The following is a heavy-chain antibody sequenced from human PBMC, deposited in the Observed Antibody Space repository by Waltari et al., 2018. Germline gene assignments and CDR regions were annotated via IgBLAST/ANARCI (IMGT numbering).Heavy chain of an antibody. CDR3: AMGPQASWFDP. J-gene: IGHJ5*02. CDR1: GSTFSSYA. CDR2: IIPIFGTA. V-gene: IGHV1-69*05. Sequence: QVQLVQSGAEVKKPGSSVKVSCKASGSTFSSYAISWVRQAPGQGLEWMGGIIPIFGTANYAQKCQGRVTITTDESTSTAYMELSSLRSEDTAVYYCAMGPQASWFDPWGQGTLVTVSS.